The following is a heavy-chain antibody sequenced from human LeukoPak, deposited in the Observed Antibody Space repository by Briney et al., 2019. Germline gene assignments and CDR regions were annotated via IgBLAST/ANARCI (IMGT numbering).Heavy chain of an antibody. V-gene: IGHV1-8*01. J-gene: IGHJ6*02. Sequence: ASVKVSCKASGYTFTSYGINRVRQATGQGLEWMGWMNPNSGNTGYAQKFQGRVTMTRNTSISTAYMELSSLRSEDTAVYYCARRITMVRGVIIVYYGMDVWGQGTTVTVSS. D-gene: IGHD3-10*01. CDR2: MNPNSGNT. CDR3: ARRITMVRGVIIVYYGMDV. CDR1: GYTFTSYG.